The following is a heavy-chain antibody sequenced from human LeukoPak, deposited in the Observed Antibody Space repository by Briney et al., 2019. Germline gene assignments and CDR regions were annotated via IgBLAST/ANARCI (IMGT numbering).Heavy chain of an antibody. CDR3: ARDNDKVVDH. CDR1: GYTFSNYG. Sequence: ASVKVSCKTSGYTFSNYGISWVRQAPGQGLEWMGWITAYNGNRLYAQRFQGRITLTTDTFTSTSYMEPRSLEYDDTAIYYCARDNDKVVDHWGQGTLVTVSS. CDR2: ITAYNGNR. J-gene: IGHJ4*01. V-gene: IGHV1-18*01. D-gene: IGHD1-1*01.